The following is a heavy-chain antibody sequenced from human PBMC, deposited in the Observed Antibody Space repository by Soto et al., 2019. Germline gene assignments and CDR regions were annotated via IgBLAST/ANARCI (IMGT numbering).Heavy chain of an antibody. CDR2: IIPIFGTA. J-gene: IGHJ5*02. V-gene: IGHV1-69*01. D-gene: IGHD4-17*01. CDR1: GGTFSSYA. Sequence: QVQLVQSGAEVKKPGSSVKVSCKASGGTFSSYAISWVRQAPGQGLEWMGGIIPIFGTANYAQKFQGRVTITADESTSTAYMELSSLRSEDTAVYYCAGDPGTVTTARSLSMINWFDPWGQGTLVTVSS. CDR3: AGDPGTVTTARSLSMINWFDP.